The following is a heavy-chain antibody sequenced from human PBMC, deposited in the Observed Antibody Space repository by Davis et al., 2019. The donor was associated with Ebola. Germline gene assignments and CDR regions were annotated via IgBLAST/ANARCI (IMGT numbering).Heavy chain of an antibody. V-gene: IGHV3-23*01. D-gene: IGHD3-10*01. CDR1: GFTFSSYA. CDR2: ISRSGGST. Sequence: GGSLRLSCAASGFTFSSYALNWVRQAPGRGLEWVSSISRSGGSTSYAESVKGRFTISRDNSKNTLYLQMNSLRAEDTAVYYCAKGDYYGSGSYIYYYYGMDVWGQGTTVTVSS. CDR3: AKGDYYGSGSYIYYYYGMDV. J-gene: IGHJ6*02.